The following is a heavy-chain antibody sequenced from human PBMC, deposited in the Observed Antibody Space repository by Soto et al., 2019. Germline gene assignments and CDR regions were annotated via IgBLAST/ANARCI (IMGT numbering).Heavy chain of an antibody. D-gene: IGHD3-10*01. CDR3: ARDAAVYYWAREGWSYYYFGMDV. J-gene: IGHJ6*02. V-gene: IGHV4-30-4*01. CDR1: GRSISSTYYY. CDR2: SYYSRST. Sequence: PSETLSLTCTVSGRSISSTYYYCSWIRQPPGKGLEWTGHSYYSRSTCCKPSVKSRLSISLETSKNQFSLKLSSVTAADTAVYYCARDAAVYYWAREGWSYYYFGMDVWGQGTTVTVSS.